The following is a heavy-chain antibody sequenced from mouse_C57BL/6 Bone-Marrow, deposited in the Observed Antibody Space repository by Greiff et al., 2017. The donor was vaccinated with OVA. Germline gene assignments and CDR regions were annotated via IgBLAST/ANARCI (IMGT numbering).Heavy chain of an antibody. D-gene: IGHD2-2*01. Sequence: VQGVESGAELVRPGTSVKVSCKASGYAFTNYLIEWVKQRPGQGLEWIGVINPGSGGTNYNEKFKGKATLTADKSSSTAYMQLSSLTSEDSAVYFCASSDYGYAWFAYWGQGTLVTVSA. CDR3: ASSDYGYAWFAY. CDR1: GYAFTNYL. J-gene: IGHJ3*01. V-gene: IGHV1-54*01. CDR2: INPGSGGT.